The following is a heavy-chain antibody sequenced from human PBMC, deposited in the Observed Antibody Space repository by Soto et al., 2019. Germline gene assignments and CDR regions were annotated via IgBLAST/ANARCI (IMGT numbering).Heavy chain of an antibody. CDR3: ARGNYYYDSSGSYYAGDY. D-gene: IGHD3-22*01. CDR1: GYTFTSYD. J-gene: IGHJ4*02. CDR2: MNPNNGNT. V-gene: IGHV1-8*01. Sequence: ASVKVSCKASGYTFTSYDTNWVRQATGQGLEWMGWMNPNNGNTAYAQKFQGRVTMTRTTSIRTAYMELSSLRSEDTAIYYCARGNYYYDSSGSYYAGDYWGQGTLVAVSS.